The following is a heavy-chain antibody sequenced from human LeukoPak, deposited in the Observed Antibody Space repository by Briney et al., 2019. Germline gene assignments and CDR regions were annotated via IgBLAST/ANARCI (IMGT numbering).Heavy chain of an antibody. CDR1: GFIFSSYG. CDR2: IRYDGSNE. D-gene: IGHD5-18*01. CDR3: ATLTESPYTSGPH. J-gene: IGHJ4*02. Sequence: GGSLRLSCAASGFIFSSYGMHWVRQAPGKGLEWVAVIRYDGSNEYYADSVKGRFTISRDNSKNTLFLQMNSLGLEDTAVYYCATLTESPYTSGPHWGQGTLVTVSS. V-gene: IGHV3-30*19.